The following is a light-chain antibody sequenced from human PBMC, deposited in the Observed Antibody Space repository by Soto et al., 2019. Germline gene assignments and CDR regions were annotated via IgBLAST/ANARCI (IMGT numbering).Light chain of an antibody. V-gene: IGKV3-11*01. CDR2: VGS. CDR3: QQRSAWPLT. CDR1: QSIGDY. J-gene: IGKJ4*01. Sequence: IVLTQSPATLSLSPGEGATLSCRASQSIGDYVAWFQQKPGQAPRLLIYVGSNRAVGIPARFSGRASGTDSTLTISSLEPEDFAVYYCQQRSAWPLTFGGGTRVEI.